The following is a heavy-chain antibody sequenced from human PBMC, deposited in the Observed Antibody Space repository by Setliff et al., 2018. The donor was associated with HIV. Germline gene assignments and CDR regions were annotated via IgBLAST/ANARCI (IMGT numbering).Heavy chain of an antibody. V-gene: IGHV4-34*01. Sequence: SETLSLTCAVYGGSFSGYYWSWIRQPPGKGLEWIGEINHSGSTNYNPSLKSRVTISVDTTKNQFSLKLSSVTAADTAVYYCARVVVSGYDDAFDIWGQGTMVTVSS. J-gene: IGHJ3*02. D-gene: IGHD1-1*01. CDR2: INHSGST. CDR3: ARVVVSGYDDAFDI. CDR1: GGSFSGYY.